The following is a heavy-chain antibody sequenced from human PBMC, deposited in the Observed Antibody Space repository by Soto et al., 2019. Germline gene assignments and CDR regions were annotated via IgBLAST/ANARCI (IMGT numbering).Heavy chain of an antibody. CDR3: TRLVRVAAVANSPRGSPYSYGMGI. V-gene: IGHV5-10-1*01. J-gene: IGHJ6*01. CDR1: GDTIRDYW. Sequence: SCKGSGDTIRDYWGNWVRQENGKGLEWMGRADPSDSYVNYSPSLKDHVTISADRSFSTAYLQWNSLMASDTAMYYCTRLVRVAAVANSPRGSPYSYGMGIWAQATT. D-gene: IGHD6-13*01. CDR2: ADPSDSYV.